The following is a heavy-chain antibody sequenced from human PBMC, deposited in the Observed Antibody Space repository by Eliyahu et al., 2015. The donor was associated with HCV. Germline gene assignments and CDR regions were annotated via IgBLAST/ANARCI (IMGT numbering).Heavy chain of an antibody. CDR2: XHYXSTWSV. Sequence: QVQLQQSGPGLLKPSQTVSLTCGISGDSVXSNTAAWNWIRQSPSRGLGWRGRXHYXSTWSVXYAVXXRGRITISPDTXKNQFSLQLSSVXPEDTAVYYCXREKYRTFDSWGQGTLVTVSS. J-gene: IGHJ4*02. CDR1: GDSVXSNTAA. V-gene: IGHV6-1*01. CDR3: XREKYRTFDS. D-gene: IGHD2-2*02.